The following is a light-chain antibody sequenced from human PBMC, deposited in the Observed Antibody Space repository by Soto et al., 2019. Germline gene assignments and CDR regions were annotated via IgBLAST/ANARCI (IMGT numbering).Light chain of an antibody. Sequence: EIVLTQSPATLSLSPGERGTLSCRASQSVTNYLAWYQQKPGQAPRLLIYGASSRATGIPDRISGSGSGTDFTLTISRLEPEDFAVYYCQQYGSPPQTFGQGTKVDIK. CDR2: GAS. CDR3: QQYGSPPQT. CDR1: QSVTNY. J-gene: IGKJ1*01. V-gene: IGKV3-20*01.